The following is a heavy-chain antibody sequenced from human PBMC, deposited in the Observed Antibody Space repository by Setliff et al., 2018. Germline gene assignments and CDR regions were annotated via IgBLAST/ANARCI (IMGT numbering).Heavy chain of an antibody. CDR1: GESFSNNY. CDR3: ARVDFTMIQGVLGL. V-gene: IGHV4-34*01. D-gene: IGHD3-10*01. Sequence: PSETLSLTCSVYGESFSNNYWSWIRQPPGKGLEWIGESSHSGSTSYSPSLKSRLTMSVDTSKNQFSLQLTSVTAADTAVYYCARVDFTMIQGVLGLWGQGTLVTVSS. J-gene: IGHJ1*01. CDR2: SSHSGST.